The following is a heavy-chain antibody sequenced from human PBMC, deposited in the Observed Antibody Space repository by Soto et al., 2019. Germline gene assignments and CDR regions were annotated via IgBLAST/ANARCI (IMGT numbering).Heavy chain of an antibody. J-gene: IGHJ3*02. CDR1: GFTFSSYA. D-gene: IGHD6-6*01. Sequence: QVQLVESGGGVVQPGRSLRLSCAASGFTFSSYAMHWVRQAPGKGLEWVAVISYDGSNKYYADSVKGRFTISRDNSKKSLYLQMNSLRVEDTAVYYCARALIAAGDDAFDIWGQGTMVTVSS. V-gene: IGHV3-30-3*01. CDR3: ARALIAAGDDAFDI. CDR2: ISYDGSNK.